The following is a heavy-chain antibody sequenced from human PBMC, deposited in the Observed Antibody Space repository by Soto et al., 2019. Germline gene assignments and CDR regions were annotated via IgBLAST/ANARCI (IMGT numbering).Heavy chain of an antibody. CDR1: GGTFSSYA. CDR3: AGGRRVVLPAASSYTYYYYGMDV. V-gene: IGHV1-69*01. J-gene: IGHJ6*02. D-gene: IGHD2-2*01. CDR2: IIPIFGTA. Sequence: QVQLVQSGAEVKKPGSSVKVSCKASGGTFSSYAISWVRQAPGQGLEWMGGIIPIFGTANYAQKFQGRVTITADESTSTAYMELSSLRSEDTAVYYCAGGRRVVLPAASSYTYYYYGMDVWGQGTTVTVSS.